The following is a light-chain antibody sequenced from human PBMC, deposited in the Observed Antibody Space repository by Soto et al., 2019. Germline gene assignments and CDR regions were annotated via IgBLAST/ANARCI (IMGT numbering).Light chain of an antibody. Sequence: SYELTQPPSVSVSSGQTASITCSGDKLGDKYACWYQQKPGQSPVLVIYQDSKRPSGIPERFSGSNSGNTATLTISGTQAMDAADYYCQAWDSSTAWVFGGGTKLTV. V-gene: IGLV3-1*01. CDR1: KLGDKY. CDR3: QAWDSSTAWV. J-gene: IGLJ2*01. CDR2: QDS.